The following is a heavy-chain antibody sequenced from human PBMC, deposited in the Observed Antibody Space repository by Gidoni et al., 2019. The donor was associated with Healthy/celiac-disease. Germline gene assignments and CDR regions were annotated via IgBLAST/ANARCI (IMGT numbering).Heavy chain of an antibody. V-gene: IGHV3-30*04. Sequence: QVQLVESGGGVVQPGRSLRLSCSASGFTFITYAMHWVRQAPDKGLEWVAVISYDGSNKYYADSVKGRFTISRDNSKNTLYLQMNSLRAEDTAVYYCARSRIAPQLDRGGWFDPWGQGTLVTVSS. D-gene: IGHD6-13*01. CDR3: ARSRIAPQLDRGGWFDP. CDR2: ISYDGSNK. J-gene: IGHJ5*02. CDR1: GFTFITYA.